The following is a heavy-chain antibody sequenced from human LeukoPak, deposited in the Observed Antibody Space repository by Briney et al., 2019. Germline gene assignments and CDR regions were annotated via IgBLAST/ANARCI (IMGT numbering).Heavy chain of an antibody. V-gene: IGHV4-38-2*02. CDR1: GYSISSGYY. Sequence: PSETLSLTCTVSGYSISSGYYWGWIRQPPGKGLEWIGSIYHSGSTYYNPSLKSRVTISVDTSKNQFSLKLSSVTAADTAVYYCARVKPTLTAAGIDYWGQGTLVTVSS. J-gene: IGHJ4*02. CDR2: IYHSGST. D-gene: IGHD6-13*01. CDR3: ARVKPTLTAAGIDY.